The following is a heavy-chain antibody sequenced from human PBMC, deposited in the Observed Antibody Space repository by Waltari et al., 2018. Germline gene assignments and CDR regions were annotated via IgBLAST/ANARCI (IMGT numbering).Heavy chain of an antibody. CDR2: RKQDGSEK. CDR3: ARGVTTVEY. Sequence: EVQLVESGGGLVQPGGSLRLSCSGSGFTFTNHWMSWVRQAPGKGQEWVASRKQDGSEKYYVDSMKGRFTISRDNAKNSLSLQMDSLRAEDTAVYFCARGVTTVEYWGQGTLVTVSS. V-gene: IGHV3-7*04. CDR1: GFTFTNHW. D-gene: IGHD2-21*02. J-gene: IGHJ4*02.